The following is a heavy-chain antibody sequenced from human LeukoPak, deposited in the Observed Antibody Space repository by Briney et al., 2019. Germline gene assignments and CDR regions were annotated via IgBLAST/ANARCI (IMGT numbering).Heavy chain of an antibody. CDR3: AKDLRSANDGFDI. D-gene: IGHD3-10*01. J-gene: IGHJ3*02. CDR1: GFTFDDYA. CDR2: ISWDSGRI. V-gene: IGHV3-9*01. Sequence: GRSLRLSCAVSGFTFDDYAMHWVRQAPGKGLEWVSGISWDSGRIGYADSVKGRFTISRDNAKNSLYLQMNSLRVEDTALYYCAKDLRSANDGFDIWGQGTKVTVSS.